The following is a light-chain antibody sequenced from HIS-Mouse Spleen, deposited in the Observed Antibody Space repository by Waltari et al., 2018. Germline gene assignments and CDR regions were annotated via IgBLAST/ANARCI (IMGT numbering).Light chain of an antibody. Sequence: EIVLTPSPGTLSLSPGERATLSCSASQSVSSSSLAWYQQKPGQAPRLLIYGASRRATGIPDRCSGSGSGTDFTLTISRLEPEDFAVYYCQQYGSSPYTFGQGTKLEIK. CDR2: GAS. J-gene: IGKJ2*01. CDR3: QQYGSSPYT. V-gene: IGKV3-20*01. CDR1: QSVSSSS.